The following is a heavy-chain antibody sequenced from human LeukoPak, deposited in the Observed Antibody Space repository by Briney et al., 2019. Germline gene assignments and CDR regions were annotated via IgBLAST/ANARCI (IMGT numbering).Heavy chain of an antibody. CDR3: ARLRYCSSTSCRPTYYYYYMDV. J-gene: IGHJ6*03. Sequence: SETLSLTCTVSGDSISSSSYYWGWIRQPPGKGLEWIGSIYYSGSTYYNSSLKSRVTISVDTSKNQFSLKLSSVTAADTAVYYCARLRYCSSTSCRPTYYYYYMDVWGKGTTVTVSS. V-gene: IGHV4-39*01. D-gene: IGHD2-2*01. CDR2: IYYSGST. CDR1: GDSISSSSYY.